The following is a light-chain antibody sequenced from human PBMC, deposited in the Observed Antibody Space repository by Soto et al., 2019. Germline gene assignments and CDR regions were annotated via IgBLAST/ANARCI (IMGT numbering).Light chain of an antibody. V-gene: IGLV2-14*01. CDR3: SSYTSSSTLGVV. Sequence: QSVLTQPASVSGSPGQSITISCPGTSSDVGGYNYVSWYQQHPGKAPKLMIYDVSNRPSGVSNRFSGSKSGNTASLTISGLQAEDEADYYCSSYTSSSTLGVVFGGGTQLTVL. J-gene: IGLJ2*01. CDR2: DVS. CDR1: SSDVGGYNY.